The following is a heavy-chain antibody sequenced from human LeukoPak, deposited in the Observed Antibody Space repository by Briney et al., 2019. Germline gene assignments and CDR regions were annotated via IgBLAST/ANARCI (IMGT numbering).Heavy chain of an antibody. V-gene: IGHV3-30*18. CDR3: AKDLVGDCSGGSCYGIDY. Sequence: GRSLRLSCAASGFTFSSYGMHWVRQAPGKGLEWVAVIPYDGSNKYYADSVKGRFTISRDNSKNTLYLQMNSLRAEDTAVYYCAKDLVGDCSGGSCYGIDYWGQGTLVTVSS. J-gene: IGHJ4*02. CDR2: IPYDGSNK. D-gene: IGHD2-15*01. CDR1: GFTFSSYG.